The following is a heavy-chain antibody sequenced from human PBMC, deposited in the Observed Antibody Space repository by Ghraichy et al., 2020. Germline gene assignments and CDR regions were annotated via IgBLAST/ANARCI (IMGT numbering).Heavy chain of an antibody. Sequence: GALRLSCAASGFTFSSYAMHWVRQAPGKGLEWVAVISYDGSNKYYADSVKGRFTISRDNSKNTLYLQMNSLRAEDTAVYYCARANDYYDSSGYYNFDYWGQGTLVTVSS. V-gene: IGHV3-30-3*01. CDR2: ISYDGSNK. J-gene: IGHJ4*02. CDR1: GFTFSSYA. D-gene: IGHD3-22*01. CDR3: ARANDYYDSSGYYNFDY.